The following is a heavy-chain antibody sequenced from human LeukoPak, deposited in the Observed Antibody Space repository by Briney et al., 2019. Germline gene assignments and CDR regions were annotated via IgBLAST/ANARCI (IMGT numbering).Heavy chain of an antibody. CDR2: IYYSGST. CDR3: ARIIAAAGWYYFDY. V-gene: IGHV4-59*01. Sequence: SETLSLTCTVSGGSISSYYWSWIRQPPGKGLEWIGYIYYSGSTNYNPSLKSRVTISVDTSKNQFSLKLSSVTAADTAVYYCARIIAAAGWYYFDYWGQGTLVTVSS. CDR1: GGSISSYY. D-gene: IGHD6-13*01. J-gene: IGHJ4*02.